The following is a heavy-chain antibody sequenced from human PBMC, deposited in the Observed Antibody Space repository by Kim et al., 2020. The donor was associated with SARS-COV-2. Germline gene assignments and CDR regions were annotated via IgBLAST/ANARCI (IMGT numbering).Heavy chain of an antibody. D-gene: IGHD3-10*01. Sequence: SVKVSCKASGGTFSSYAISWVRQAPGQGLEWMGGIIPIFGTANYAQKFQGRVTITADKSTSTAYMELSSLRSEDTAVYYCASAHGSGSDAFDIWGQGTMVTVSS. CDR3: ASAHGSGSDAFDI. CDR1: GGTFSSYA. J-gene: IGHJ3*02. V-gene: IGHV1-69*06. CDR2: IIPIFGTA.